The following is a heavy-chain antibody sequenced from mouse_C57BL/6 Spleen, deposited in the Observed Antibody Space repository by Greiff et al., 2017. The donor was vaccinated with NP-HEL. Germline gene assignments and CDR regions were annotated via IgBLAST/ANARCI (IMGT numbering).Heavy chain of an antibody. CDR2: IWGVGST. Sequence: VQLQQSGPGLVAPSQSLSITCTVSGFSLTSYGVDWVRQSPGKGLEWLGVIWGVGSTNYNSALKSRLSISKDNSKSQVFLKMNSLQTDDTAMYYCASSTYYGSSIFAYWGQGTLVTVSA. CDR1: GFSLTSYG. V-gene: IGHV2-6*01. D-gene: IGHD1-1*01. J-gene: IGHJ3*01. CDR3: ASSTYYGSSIFAY.